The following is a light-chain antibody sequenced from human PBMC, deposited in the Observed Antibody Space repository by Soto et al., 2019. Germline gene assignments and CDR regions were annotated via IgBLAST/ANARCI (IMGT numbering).Light chain of an antibody. CDR3: QQYVGSPVT. J-gene: IGKJ3*01. CDR1: QSVSSSY. CDR2: GAS. V-gene: IGKV3-20*01. Sequence: EIVLTQSPGTLSFSPGERATLSCRASQSVSSSYLAWYQQKPGQAPRLLIYGASSRATGIPDRFSGSGSGTDFTLTISRLEPADFAVYYCQQYVGSPVTFGPGTKVDIK.